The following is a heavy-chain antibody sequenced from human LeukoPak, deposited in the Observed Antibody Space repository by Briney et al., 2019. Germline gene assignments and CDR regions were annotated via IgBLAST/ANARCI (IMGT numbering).Heavy chain of an antibody. J-gene: IGHJ5*02. V-gene: IGHV3-33*01. Sequence: GRSLRLSCAASGFTFSSYGMHWVRQAPGKGLEWVAVIWYDGSNKYYADSVKGRFTISRDNAKNSLYLQMNSLRDEDAAVYYCARDRYCSGGSCYSGLDPWGQGTLVTVTS. CDR2: IWYDGSNK. D-gene: IGHD2-15*01. CDR3: ARDRYCSGGSCYSGLDP. CDR1: GFTFSSYG.